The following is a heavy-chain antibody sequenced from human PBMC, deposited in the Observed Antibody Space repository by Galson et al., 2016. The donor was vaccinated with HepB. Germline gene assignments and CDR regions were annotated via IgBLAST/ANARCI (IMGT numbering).Heavy chain of an antibody. V-gene: IGHV4-59*01. CDR1: GGPITSSY. Sequence: ETLSLTCTVSGGPITSSYWSWIRQPPGKGLEWIGYIYYSGSTNYNPSLKSRVTISVDTSKNQFSLKLSSVTAADTAVYYCARENRGYCSGGRCYSVDAFDFWDQGTMVTVSS. J-gene: IGHJ3*01. CDR3: ARENRGYCSGGRCYSVDAFDF. CDR2: IYYSGST. D-gene: IGHD2-15*01.